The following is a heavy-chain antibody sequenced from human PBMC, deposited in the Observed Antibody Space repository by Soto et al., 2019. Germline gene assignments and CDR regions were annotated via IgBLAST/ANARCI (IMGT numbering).Heavy chain of an antibody. CDR3: AKDTGYSGNYLLFDY. CDR2: ISGSGGDT. J-gene: IGHJ4*02. D-gene: IGHD1-26*01. V-gene: IGHV3-23*01. Sequence: EVQLLESGGGLVRAGGSLTLACAASGFTFGEYALTWVRQAPGKGLEWVSAISGSGGDTYYADSVKGRFTIARDNFKDTLFLQMNSLRAEDTALYYCAKDTGYSGNYLLFDYWGQGTLVTVSS. CDR1: GFTFGEYA.